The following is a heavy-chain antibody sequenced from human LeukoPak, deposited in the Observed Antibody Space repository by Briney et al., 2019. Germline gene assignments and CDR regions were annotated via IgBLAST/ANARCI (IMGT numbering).Heavy chain of an antibody. D-gene: IGHD3-22*01. CDR2: ISGSGGST. Sequence: GGSLRLSCAASGFTFSSYAMSWVRQAPGKGLEWVSAISGSGGSTYYAESVKGRFTISRDNSKNTPYLQMNSLRAEDTAVYYCAREYYDSSGRLPVDAFDIWGQGTMVTVSS. CDR3: AREYYDSSGRLPVDAFDI. CDR1: GFTFSSYA. J-gene: IGHJ3*02. V-gene: IGHV3-23*01.